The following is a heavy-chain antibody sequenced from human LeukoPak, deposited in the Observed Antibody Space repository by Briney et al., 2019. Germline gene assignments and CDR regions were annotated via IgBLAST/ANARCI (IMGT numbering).Heavy chain of an antibody. CDR1: GFTFSIYS. CDR2: ITGNSNYI. CDR3: AKAFRELSLYDAFDI. D-gene: IGHD3-16*02. J-gene: IGHJ3*02. V-gene: IGHV3-21*04. Sequence: GGSLRLSCAASGFTFSIYSINWVRQAPGKGLEWVSFITGNSNYIYYADSVKGRFTISRDNAKNSLYLQMNSLRAEDMALYYCAKAFRELSLYDAFDIWGQGTMVTVSS.